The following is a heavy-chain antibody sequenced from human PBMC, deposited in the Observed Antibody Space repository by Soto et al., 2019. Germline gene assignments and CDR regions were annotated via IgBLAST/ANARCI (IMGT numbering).Heavy chain of an antibody. V-gene: IGHV3-23*01. J-gene: IGHJ6*02. Sequence: PGGSLRLSCAASGFTFSSHAMSWVRQAPGKGLEWVSAISGSGGSTYYADSVKGRFTIARDNSKTTLYLQMNSLRAEDTAVYYCAKDQNERIAALDYYYYGMDVWGQGTTVTVSS. D-gene: IGHD6-6*01. CDR3: AKDQNERIAALDYYYYGMDV. CDR1: GFTFSSHA. CDR2: ISGSGGST.